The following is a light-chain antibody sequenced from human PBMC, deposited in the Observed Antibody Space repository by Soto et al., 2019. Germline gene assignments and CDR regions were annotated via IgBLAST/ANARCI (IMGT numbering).Light chain of an antibody. CDR3: SSYAGSNS. J-gene: IGLJ1*01. V-gene: IGLV2-8*01. CDR1: SNDVGGYNY. Sequence: QSALTQPPSASGSPGQSVTISCTGTSNDVGGYNYVSWYQQHPGKAPKLMIYEVSKRPSGVPDRFSGSKSGNTASLTVSGLQAEDEADYYCSSYAGSNSFGTGTKLTVL. CDR2: EVS.